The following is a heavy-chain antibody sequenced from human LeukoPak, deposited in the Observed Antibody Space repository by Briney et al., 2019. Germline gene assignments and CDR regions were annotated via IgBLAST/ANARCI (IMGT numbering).Heavy chain of an antibody. CDR3: ARGACGGDCYSADYFDH. CDR1: GESFSDSF. D-gene: IGHD2-21*02. Sequence: SETLSHTCAVYGESFSDSFWNWSSQPLGGGRWWVWEINHIESTNYNPSLKCRVSISVDTSKPQFSLKLSSVTAADTAIYYCARGACGGDCYSADYFDHWGLGTLVTVSS. J-gene: IGHJ4*02. V-gene: IGHV4-34*01. CDR2: INHIEST.